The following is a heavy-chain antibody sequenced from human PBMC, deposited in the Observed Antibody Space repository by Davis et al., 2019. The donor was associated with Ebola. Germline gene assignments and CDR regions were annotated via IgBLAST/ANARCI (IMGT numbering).Heavy chain of an antibody. CDR1: GYSFTSYW. V-gene: IGHV5-51*01. CDR3: ARLNWWELTLGAFDI. J-gene: IGHJ3*02. D-gene: IGHD2-15*01. Sequence: PGGSLRLSCKGSGYSFTSYWIGWVRQMPGKGLEWMGIIYPGDSDTRYSPSFQGQVTISADKSISTAYLQWSSLKASDTAMYYCARLNWWELTLGAFDIWGQGTMVTVSS. CDR2: IYPGDSDT.